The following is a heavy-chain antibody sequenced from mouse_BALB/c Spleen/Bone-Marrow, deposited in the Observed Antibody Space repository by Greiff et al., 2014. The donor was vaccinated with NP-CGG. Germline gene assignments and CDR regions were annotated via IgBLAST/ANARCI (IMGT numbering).Heavy chain of an antibody. D-gene: IGHD1-3*01. V-gene: IGHV1S137*01. CDR3: AIVGASVLYYYAMDY. CDR1: GYTFTDFA. Sequence: VQLQQSGAELVRPGVSVKISCKGSGYTFTDFAIHWVKQSHTKSLEWIGVISPYYVDGGYNQKFKGKATMTIDRSSSTAYMELARPTSEDSAIYYCAIVGASVLYYYAMDYWGQGTSGTVAS. J-gene: IGHJ4*01. CDR2: ISPYYVDG.